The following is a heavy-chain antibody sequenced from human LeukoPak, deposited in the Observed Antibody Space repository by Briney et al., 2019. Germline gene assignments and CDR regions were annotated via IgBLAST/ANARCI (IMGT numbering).Heavy chain of an antibody. Sequence: GGSLRLSCAASGFTFDDYGMSWVRQAPGKGLEWVSAINWSGGSTGYADSVMGRFTISRDNAKNSLYLQMNSLRAEDTAVYYCARRDYYDSSGYDYWGQGTLVTVSS. V-gene: IGHV3-20*04. CDR3: ARRDYYDSSGYDY. D-gene: IGHD3-22*01. J-gene: IGHJ4*02. CDR2: INWSGGST. CDR1: GFTFDDYG.